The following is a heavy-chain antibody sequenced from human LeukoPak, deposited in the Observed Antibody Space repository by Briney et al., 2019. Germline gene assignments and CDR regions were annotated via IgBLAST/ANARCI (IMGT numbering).Heavy chain of an antibody. CDR2: ISSSSSYI. CDR1: GFTFSSYS. V-gene: IGHV3-21*01. D-gene: IGHD3-22*01. CDR3: ARDDSGSTDAFDI. Sequence: GGSLRLSCAASGFTFSSYSMNWVRQAPGKGLEWVSSISSSSSYIYYADSVKGRFTISRDNAKNSLYLQVNSLRAEDTAVYYCARDDSGSTDAFDIWGQGTMVTVSS. J-gene: IGHJ3*02.